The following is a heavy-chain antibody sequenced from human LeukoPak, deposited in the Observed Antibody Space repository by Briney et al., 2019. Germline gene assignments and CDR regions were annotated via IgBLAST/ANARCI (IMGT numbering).Heavy chain of an antibody. Sequence: SETLSLTCTVSGGSISTYYWSWIRQPPGKGLEWIGYIYYSGSTKYNPSLKSRVTMSVDTSKNQFSLKLSSLTAADTAVYYCARGITTTIWYFDYWGQGTQVTVSS. J-gene: IGHJ4*02. V-gene: IGHV4-59*01. CDR1: GGSISTYY. D-gene: IGHD1-1*01. CDR2: IYYSGST. CDR3: ARGITTTIWYFDY.